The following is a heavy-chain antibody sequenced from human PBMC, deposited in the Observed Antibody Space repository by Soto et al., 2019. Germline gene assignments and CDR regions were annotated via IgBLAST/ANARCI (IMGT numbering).Heavy chain of an antibody. CDR1: GFTFSIYW. Sequence: EVQLVASGGGLVQPGGSLRLSCAASGFTFSIYWMTWVRQAPGKGLVWVSHISPDGGSTVYADSVKGRFTISRDNVKNTLYLQMDSLSADDTAVYYCARESKYNDYWGQGTLVTVSS. D-gene: IGHD1-1*01. J-gene: IGHJ4*01. V-gene: IGHV3-74*01. CDR2: ISPDGGST. CDR3: ARESKYNDY.